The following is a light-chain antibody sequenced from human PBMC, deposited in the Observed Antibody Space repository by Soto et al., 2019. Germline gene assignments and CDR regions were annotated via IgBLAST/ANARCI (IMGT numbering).Light chain of an antibody. J-gene: IGKJ1*01. CDR3: QQYGSSPLWT. Sequence: EVGLTQSPGTLSLSPGERATLSCRASQSVSSSYLAWYQQKPGQAPRLLIYGASSRATCIPDRFSGSGSGTDFTLTISSLEAEDFAVYYCQQYGSSPLWTFGQGTKVDIK. V-gene: IGKV3-20*01. CDR2: GAS. CDR1: QSVSSSY.